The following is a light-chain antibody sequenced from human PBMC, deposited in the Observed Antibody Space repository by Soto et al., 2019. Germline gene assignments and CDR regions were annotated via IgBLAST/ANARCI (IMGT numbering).Light chain of an antibody. J-gene: IGLJ3*02. CDR3: SSYTSSSTWL. CDR1: SSDVGAYNY. V-gene: IGLV2-14*03. Sequence: QSALTRPASVSGSPGQSITISCTGTSSDVGAYNYVSWYQQHPGKAPKLMIYEVSNRPSGVSNRFSGSKSANTPSLTISGPQAGDEADYYCSSYTSSSTWLFGGGTKLTVL. CDR2: EVS.